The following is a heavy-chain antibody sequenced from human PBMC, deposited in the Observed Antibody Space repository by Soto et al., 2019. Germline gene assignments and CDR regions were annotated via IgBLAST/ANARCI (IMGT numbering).Heavy chain of an antibody. D-gene: IGHD3-22*01. V-gene: IGHV3-33*01. Sequence: PXGSLRPSCSASGFTFSSYGMHGVRQAPGKGLEWVAVIWYDGSNKYYADSVKGRFTISRDNSKNTLYLQMNSLRAEDTAVYYCARDLYYYDSSGYSTFDYWGQGTLVTVSS. J-gene: IGHJ4*02. CDR3: ARDLYYYDSSGYSTFDY. CDR2: IWYDGSNK. CDR1: GFTFSSYG.